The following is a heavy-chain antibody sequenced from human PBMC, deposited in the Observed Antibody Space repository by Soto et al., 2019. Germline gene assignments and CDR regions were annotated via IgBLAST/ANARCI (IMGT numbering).Heavy chain of an antibody. J-gene: IGHJ4*02. CDR3: VVGAKVSFFEY. Sequence: VLQAPGQGLEWMGWISAYNGNTNYAQKLQGRVTMTTDTSTSTAYMELRSLRSDDTAVYYCVVGAKVSFFEYLGQGTLV. CDR2: ISAYNGNT. D-gene: IGHD2-15*01. V-gene: IGHV1-18*01.